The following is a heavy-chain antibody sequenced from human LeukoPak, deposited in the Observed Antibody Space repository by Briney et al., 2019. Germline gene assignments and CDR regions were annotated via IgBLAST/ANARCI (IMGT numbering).Heavy chain of an antibody. D-gene: IGHD3-22*01. J-gene: IGHJ4*02. CDR2: ISGSGGST. Sequence: PGGSLRLSCAASGFTFSSYAISWVRQAPGKGLEWVSAISGSGGSTYYADSVKGRFTISRDNSKNTLYLQMNSLRAEDTAVYYCATSLRITMIVVVGPFDYWGQGTLVTVSS. CDR3: ATSLRITMIVVVGPFDY. CDR1: GFTFSSYA. V-gene: IGHV3-23*01.